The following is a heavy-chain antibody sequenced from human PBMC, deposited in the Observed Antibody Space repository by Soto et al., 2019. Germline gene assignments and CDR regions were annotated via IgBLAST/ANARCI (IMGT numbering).Heavy chain of an antibody. Sequence: GPAPVSPTQALTLTCTFSGFSLSTRGMCVGWIRQPPGKALEWLALIDWDDGKYYSTSLKTRLTISKDTSKNQVVLTMTNMDPVDTATYYCARIPARNYYDSSGVYYYYYGMDVWGQGTTVTVSS. J-gene: IGHJ6*02. D-gene: IGHD3-22*01. CDR3: ARIPARNYYDSSGVYYYYYGMDV. CDR2: IDWDDGK. V-gene: IGHV2-70*01. CDR1: GFSLSTRGMC.